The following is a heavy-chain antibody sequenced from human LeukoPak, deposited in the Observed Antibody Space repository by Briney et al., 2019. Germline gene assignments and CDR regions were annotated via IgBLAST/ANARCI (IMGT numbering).Heavy chain of an antibody. J-gene: IGHJ3*02. Sequence: SETLSLTCTVSGGSISSYYWSWLRQPPGKGLEWIGYIYYSGSTNYNPSLKSRVTMSLDTSKNQLSLKLSSVTAADTAVYYCARYQTPIAAAGSRYAFDIWGQGTMVTVSS. CDR3: ARYQTPIAAAGSRYAFDI. D-gene: IGHD6-13*01. CDR1: GGSISSYY. CDR2: IYYSGST. V-gene: IGHV4-59*01.